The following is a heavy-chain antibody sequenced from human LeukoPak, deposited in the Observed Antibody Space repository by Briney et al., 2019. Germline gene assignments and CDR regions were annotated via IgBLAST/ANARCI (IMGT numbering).Heavy chain of an antibody. CDR1: GGTFSSYA. Sequence: SVKVSCKASGGTFSSYAISWVRQAPGQGLEWMGRIIPILGIANYAQKFQGRVTITADKSTSTAYMELSSLRSDDTAVYYCARDRMVITPFYYGMDVWGQGTTVTVSS. CDR3: ARDRMVITPFYYGMDV. D-gene: IGHD3-22*01. J-gene: IGHJ6*02. CDR2: IIPILGIA. V-gene: IGHV1-69*04.